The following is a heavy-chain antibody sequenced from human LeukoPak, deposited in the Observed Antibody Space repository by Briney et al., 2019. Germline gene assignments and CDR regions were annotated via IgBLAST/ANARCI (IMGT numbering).Heavy chain of an antibody. J-gene: IGHJ5*02. D-gene: IGHD3-10*01. CDR3: ARGNTKFVSGSYFFDP. CDR2: INFNSGGT. Sequence: ASVKVSCKASGYTFTGYYVHWVRQAPEQGLEWMGWINFNSGGTNYAQNFQGRVTMTWDTSISTAYMELSRLRSDDTAVYYCARGNTKFVSGSYFFDPWGQGTLVTVSS. CDR1: GYTFTGYY. V-gene: IGHV1-2*02.